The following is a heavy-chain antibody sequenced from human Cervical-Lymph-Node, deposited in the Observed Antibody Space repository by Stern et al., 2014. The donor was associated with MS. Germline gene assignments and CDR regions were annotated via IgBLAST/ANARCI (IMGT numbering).Heavy chain of an antibody. CDR2: ISDDGSNT. J-gene: IGHJ4*02. D-gene: IGHD5-18*01. CDR3: VTGRGYMSGQPDFDY. CDR1: GLRFSRYG. V-gene: IGHV3-30*03. Sequence: VQLVESGGGVVQPGRSLGLSCEASGLRFSRYGIHWVRQAQGKGLEGGAGISDDGSNTPYGVSVKGRFTISRDNSKNMLFLHMNSLSAEDTAVYYCVTGRGYMSGQPDFDYWGQGALVTVTS.